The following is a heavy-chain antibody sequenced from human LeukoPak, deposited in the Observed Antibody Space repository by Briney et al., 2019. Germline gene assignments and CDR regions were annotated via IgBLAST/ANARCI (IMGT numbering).Heavy chain of an antibody. CDR2: IWYDGSNK. J-gene: IGHJ4*02. CDR1: GFTFSSYG. V-gene: IGHV3-33*08. CDR3: ARDLDDYSHNFAY. Sequence: GGSLRLSCAASGFTFSSYGMHWVRQAPGKGLEWVAVIWYDGSNKYYADSVKGRFTISRDNSKNTLYLQMNSLRAEDTAVYYCARDLDDYSHNFAYWGQGTLVTVSS. D-gene: IGHD4-11*01.